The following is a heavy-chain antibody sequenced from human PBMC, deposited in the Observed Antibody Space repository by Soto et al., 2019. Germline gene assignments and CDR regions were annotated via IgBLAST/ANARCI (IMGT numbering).Heavy chain of an antibody. D-gene: IGHD3-10*01. V-gene: IGHV4-39*01. CDR1: GGSISSSSYY. CDR2: IYYSGST. CDR3: ASLRPPNYYGSGSFYYGMDV. J-gene: IGHJ6*02. Sequence: QLQLQESGPGLVKPSETLSLTCTVSGGSISSSSYYWGWIRQPPGKGLEWIGSIYYSGSTYYNPSPNSRVTISVATSKNQSSLKLSSVTAADTAVYYCASLRPPNYYGSGSFYYGMDVWGQGTTVTVSS.